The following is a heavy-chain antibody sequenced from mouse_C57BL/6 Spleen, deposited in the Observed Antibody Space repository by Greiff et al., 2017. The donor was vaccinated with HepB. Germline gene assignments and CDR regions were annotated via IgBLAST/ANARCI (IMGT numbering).Heavy chain of an antibody. D-gene: IGHD3-2*02. CDR2: IDPSDSET. CDR1: GYTFTSYW. Sequence: QVQLKQPGAELVRPGSSVKLSCKASGYTFTSYWMHWVKQRPIQGLEWIGNIDPSDSETHYNQKFKDKATLTVDKSSSTAYMQLSSLTSEDSAVYYCAKDSSGYDAMDYWGQGTSVTVSS. CDR3: AKDSSGYDAMDY. V-gene: IGHV1-52*01. J-gene: IGHJ4*01.